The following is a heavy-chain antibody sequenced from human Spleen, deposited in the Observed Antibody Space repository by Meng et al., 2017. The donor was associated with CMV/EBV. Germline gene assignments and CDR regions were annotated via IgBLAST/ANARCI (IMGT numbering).Heavy chain of an antibody. D-gene: IGHD6-19*01. CDR2: ILPMFGTA. Sequence: GGTFSSYLISWVRQAPGQGLEWMGGILPMFGTANYAEKFQGRVTITTDESTNAAYMELSSLTSEDTAVYYCARDRSVAVAGSGWFDPWGQGTLVTVS. CDR3: ARDRSVAVAGSGWFDP. V-gene: IGHV1-69*05. J-gene: IGHJ5*02. CDR1: GGTFSSYL.